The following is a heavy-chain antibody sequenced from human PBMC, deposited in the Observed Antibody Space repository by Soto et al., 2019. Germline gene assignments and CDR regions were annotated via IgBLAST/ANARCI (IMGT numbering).Heavy chain of an antibody. V-gene: IGHV4-39*01. CDR2: IYYSGST. D-gene: IGHD2-2*02. CDR3: ATIPATTILTDY. Sequence: PSETLSLTCTVSGGSISSSSYYWGWIRQPPGKGLEWIGSIYYSGSTYYNPYLKSRVTISVDTSRNQFSLKQSSVTAADTAVYYCATIPATTILTDYWGQGTLVTVSS. J-gene: IGHJ4*02. CDR1: GGSISSSSYY.